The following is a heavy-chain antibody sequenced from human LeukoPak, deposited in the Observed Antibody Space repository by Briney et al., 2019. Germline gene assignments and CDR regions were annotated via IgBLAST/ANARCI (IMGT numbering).Heavy chain of an antibody. CDR1: GYTFTSYG. CDR3: AREDYWYYYYYGMDV. D-gene: IGHD2-8*02. Sequence: ASVKVSCKASGYTFTSYGISWVRQATGQGLEWRGGMNPNSGDTGYAQKFQGRVTMTRNTSISTAYMELSSLRSEDTAVYYCAREDYWYYYYYGMDVWGQGTTVTVSS. V-gene: IGHV1-8*02. J-gene: IGHJ6*02. CDR2: MNPNSGDT.